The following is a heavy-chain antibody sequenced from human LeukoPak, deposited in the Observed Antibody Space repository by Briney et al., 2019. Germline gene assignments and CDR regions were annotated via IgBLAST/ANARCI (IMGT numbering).Heavy chain of an antibody. Sequence: GGSLRLSCAASGFTFSSYAMHWVRQAPGKGLEWVAVISCDGSNKYYADSVKGRFTISRDNSKNTLYLQMNSLRAEDTAVYYCARDNVAGTGYFDYWGQGTLVTVSS. CDR1: GFTFSSYA. D-gene: IGHD6-19*01. CDR3: ARDNVAGTGYFDY. J-gene: IGHJ4*02. CDR2: ISCDGSNK. V-gene: IGHV3-30*04.